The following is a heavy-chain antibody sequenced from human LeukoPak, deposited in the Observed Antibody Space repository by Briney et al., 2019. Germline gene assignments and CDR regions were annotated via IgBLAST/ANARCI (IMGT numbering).Heavy chain of an antibody. J-gene: IGHJ5*02. CDR1: GRSISSGDYY. Sequence: SQTLSLTCTVSGRSISSGDYYWSWIRQPPGKGLEWIGYIYYSGSTYYNPSLKSRVTISVDTSKNQFSLKLSSVTAADTAVYYCARGVGDIVVVPEFDPWGQGTLVAVSS. CDR3: ARGVGDIVVVPEFDP. CDR2: IYYSGST. V-gene: IGHV4-30-4*08. D-gene: IGHD2-2*01.